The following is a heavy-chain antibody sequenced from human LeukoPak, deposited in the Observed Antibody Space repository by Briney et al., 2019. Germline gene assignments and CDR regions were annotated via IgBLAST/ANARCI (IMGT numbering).Heavy chain of an antibody. V-gene: IGHV4-34*01. Sequence: SETLSLTCAVYGGSFSGYYWSWIRQPPGKGLEWIGEINHSGSTNYNPSLKSRVTISVDTSKNQFSLKLSSVTAADTAVYYCARARITMVRGVITSIYFDYWGQGTLVTVSS. J-gene: IGHJ4*02. CDR1: GGSFSGYY. CDR3: ARARITMVRGVITSIYFDY. CDR2: INHSGST. D-gene: IGHD3-10*01.